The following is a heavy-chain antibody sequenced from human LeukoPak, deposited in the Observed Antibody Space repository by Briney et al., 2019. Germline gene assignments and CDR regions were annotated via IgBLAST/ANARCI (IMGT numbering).Heavy chain of an antibody. J-gene: IGHJ6*03. CDR2: ISRSGSTK. Sequence: GGSLRLSCAASGFTFSDYNMRWIRQAPGKGLEWVSSISRSGSTKYYADSVKGRFTISRDNAKNSLYLQMNSLRAEDTAVYYCARDGAAPDFYYYFMDVWGKGTTVTVSS. CDR3: ARDGAAPDFYYYFMDV. D-gene: IGHD6-6*01. V-gene: IGHV3-11*04. CDR1: GFTFSDYN.